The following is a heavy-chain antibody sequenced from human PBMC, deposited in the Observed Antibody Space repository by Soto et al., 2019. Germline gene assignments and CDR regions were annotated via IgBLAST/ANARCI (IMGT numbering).Heavy chain of an antibody. CDR2: IIPIFGTA. CDR1: GGTFSSYA. CDR3: ARRKYVTQLYYYGMDV. Sequence: ASVKVSCKASGGTFSSYAISWVRQAPGQGLEWMGGIIPIFGTANYAQKFQGRVTITADESTSTAYMELSSLRSEDTAVYYCARRKYVTQLYYYGMDVWGQGTTVTVSS. D-gene: IGHD4-4*01. J-gene: IGHJ6*02. V-gene: IGHV1-69*13.